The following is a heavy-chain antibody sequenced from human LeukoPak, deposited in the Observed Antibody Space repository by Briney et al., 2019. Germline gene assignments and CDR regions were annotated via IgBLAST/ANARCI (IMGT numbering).Heavy chain of an antibody. D-gene: IGHD6-19*01. CDR2: IYYSGST. CDR1: GGSISSSSYY. V-gene: IGHV4-39*01. Sequence: SETLSLTCTVSGGSISSSSYYWGWIRQPPGKGREWIGSIYYSGSTYYNPSLKSRVTISVDTSKNQFSLKLSSVTAADTAVYYCARHEYSSGWYYFDYWGQGTLVTVSS. J-gene: IGHJ4*02. CDR3: ARHEYSSGWYYFDY.